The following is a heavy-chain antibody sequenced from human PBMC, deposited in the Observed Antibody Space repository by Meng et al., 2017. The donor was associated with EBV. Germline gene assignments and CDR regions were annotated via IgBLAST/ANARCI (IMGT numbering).Heavy chain of an antibody. Sequence: QDPLKESGPTLVKPTQTPTLTCTLSGFSLSTRGVGVGWIRQPPGKALEWLALIYWDDDKRYSPSLKSRLTITKDTSKNQVVLTMTNMDPVDAATYYCAHIIAARPFDYWGQGTLVTVSS. CDR2: IYWDDDK. D-gene: IGHD6-6*01. J-gene: IGHJ4*02. V-gene: IGHV2-5*02. CDR1: GFSLSTRGVG. CDR3: AHIIAARPFDY.